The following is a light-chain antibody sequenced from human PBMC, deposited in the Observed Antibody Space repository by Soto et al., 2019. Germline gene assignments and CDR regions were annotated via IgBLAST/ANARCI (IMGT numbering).Light chain of an antibody. Sequence: QSALTQPASVSGTPGQSITISCTGSNSDVGIYDFVSWYQHHPGRAPKLMIYEVSNRPSGVSNRFSGSKSGNTASLTISGLQAEDEADYYCTSYTSSITYVFGTGTKVTVL. V-gene: IGLV2-14*01. CDR1: NSDVGIYDF. CDR2: EVS. CDR3: TSYTSSITYV. J-gene: IGLJ1*01.